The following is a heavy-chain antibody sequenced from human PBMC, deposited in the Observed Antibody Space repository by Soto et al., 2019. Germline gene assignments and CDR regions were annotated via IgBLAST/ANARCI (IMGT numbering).Heavy chain of an antibody. D-gene: IGHD5-18*01. CDR3: ARDSGYSYDPNSF. CDR2: INPDGSEK. CDR1: GFSFSNVW. J-gene: IGHJ1*01. Sequence: GGSLRLSCAASGFSFSNVWMTWVRQAPGKGLECLACINPDGSEKYYVGSVKGRFTVSRDNARNSLYLQMNSLRDEDTAVYYCARDSGYSYDPNSFWSQGTFVTVS. V-gene: IGHV3-7*01.